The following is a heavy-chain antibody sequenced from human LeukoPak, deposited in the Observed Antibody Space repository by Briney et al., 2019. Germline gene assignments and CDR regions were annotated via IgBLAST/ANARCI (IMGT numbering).Heavy chain of an antibody. V-gene: IGHV1-69*13. D-gene: IGHD5-18*01. CDR2: IIPIFGTA. CDR1: GGTFSSYA. J-gene: IGHJ4*02. Sequence: SVKVSCKASGGTFSSYAISWVRQAPGQGLEWMGGIIPIFGTANYARKFQGRVTITADESTSTAYMELSSLRSEDTAVYYCARGFVRARGYSKRYSRLLDYWGQGTLVTVSS. CDR3: ARGFVRARGYSKRYSRLLDY.